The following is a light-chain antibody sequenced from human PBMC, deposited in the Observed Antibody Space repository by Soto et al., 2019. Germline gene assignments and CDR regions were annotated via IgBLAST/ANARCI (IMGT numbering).Light chain of an antibody. CDR3: SSYTSSSTPLV. V-gene: IGLV2-14*02. J-gene: IGLJ3*02. CDR1: SSDVGSYNL. Sequence: QSALTQPASVSGSPGQSITISCTGTSSDVGSYNLVSWYQHHPGKAPKLIIYEGSKRPSGVSNRFSGSKSGNTASLTISGLQAEDEADYYCSSYTSSSTPLVFGGGTKLTVL. CDR2: EGS.